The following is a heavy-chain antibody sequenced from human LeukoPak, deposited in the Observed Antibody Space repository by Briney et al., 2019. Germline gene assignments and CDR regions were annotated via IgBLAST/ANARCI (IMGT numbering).Heavy chain of an antibody. CDR2: INPSGGST. CDR1: GFTFTSYY. CDR3: ARDVAFYGSSWHNWFDP. D-gene: IGHD6-13*01. V-gene: IGHV1-46*01. J-gene: IGHJ5*02. Sequence: ASVKVSCKASGFTFTSYYIHWVRQAPGQGLEWMGIINPSGGSTNYAQKFQGRVTMTTDTSTNTAYMELRSLGSDDTAVYYCARDVAFYGSSWHNWFDPWGRGTLVTVSS.